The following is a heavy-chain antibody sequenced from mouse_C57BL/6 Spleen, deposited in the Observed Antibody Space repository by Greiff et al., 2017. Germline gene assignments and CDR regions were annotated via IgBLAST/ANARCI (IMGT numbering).Heavy chain of an antibody. J-gene: IGHJ3*01. V-gene: IGHV1-15*01. Sequence: QVQLQQSGAELVRPGASVTLSCKASGYTFTDYEMHWVKQTPVHGLEWIGAIDPETGGTASTQKFTGKAILTADKSSSPPYLELRSLTSEDSAFYYCTNLSWFAYWGQGTLVTVSA. CDR3: TNLSWFAY. CDR1: GYTFTDYE. CDR2: IDPETGGT.